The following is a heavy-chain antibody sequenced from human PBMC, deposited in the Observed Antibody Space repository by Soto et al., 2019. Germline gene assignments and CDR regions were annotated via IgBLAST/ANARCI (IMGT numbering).Heavy chain of an antibody. CDR3: AKTRYTRSLKYYFDH. J-gene: IGHJ4*02. V-gene: IGHV1-18*04. CDR1: GYTFTGYG. D-gene: IGHD2-2*02. Sequence: QVQLLQSGAEVKESGASVKVSCKASGYTFTGYGISWVRQAPGQGLEWMGWIDPSNGQAHYAQDLQGTVTMTKDTSTSTVYMELRSLRPDDTAVYSCAKTRYTRSLKYYFDHWGQGTLVTVSS. CDR2: IDPSNGQA.